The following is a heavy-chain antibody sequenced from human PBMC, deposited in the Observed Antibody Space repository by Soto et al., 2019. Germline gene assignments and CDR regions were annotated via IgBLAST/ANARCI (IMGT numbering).Heavy chain of an antibody. V-gene: IGHV4-59*01. J-gene: IGHJ4*02. Sequence: QVQLQESGPGLVKPSETLSLTCSVSGDSINNYYWRWVRQPPGKGLEWIGFVHYTGSANYNPSLKRRVTISVGTSKKQFSLRLSSVTAADSGVYYCAREGASRFRGFDYWGQGTLVTVSS. CDR3: AREGASRFRGFDY. D-gene: IGHD2-2*01. CDR2: VHYTGSA. CDR1: GDSINNYY.